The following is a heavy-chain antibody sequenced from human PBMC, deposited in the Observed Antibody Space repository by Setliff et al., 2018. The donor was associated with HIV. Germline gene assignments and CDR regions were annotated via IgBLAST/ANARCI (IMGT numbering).Heavy chain of an antibody. CDR2: LHLSGDT. Sequence: TSETLSLTCTVSGDSINSGTYYWSWIRQPAGKGLEWIGRLHLSGDTNYNPSLKSRVTMSIDTSKNQFSLKLSSVTAADTAVYYCARDNSYYYGSGRYSFDYWGQGTLVTVSS. J-gene: IGHJ4*02. CDR3: ARDNSYYYGSGRYSFDY. D-gene: IGHD3-10*01. V-gene: IGHV4-61*02. CDR1: GDSINSGTYY.